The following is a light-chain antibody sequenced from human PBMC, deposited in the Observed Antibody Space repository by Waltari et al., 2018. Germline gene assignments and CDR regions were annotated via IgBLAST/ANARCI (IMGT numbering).Light chain of an antibody. CDR2: DAS. CDR1: QSISKA. V-gene: IGKV1-39*01. J-gene: IGKJ4*01. CDR3: QQSYSTPPLT. Sequence: DIKLTQSPSSLSAAVGDRVTITCRASQSISKALNWYQQKPGRAPKALIFDASSLQSGVPARFTGRGSGTDFTLTISSLQPEDFATYYCQQSYSTPPLTFGGGTKVEIK.